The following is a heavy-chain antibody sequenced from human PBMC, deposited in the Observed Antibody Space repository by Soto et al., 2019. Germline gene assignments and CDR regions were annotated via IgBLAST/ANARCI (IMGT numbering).Heavy chain of an antibody. J-gene: IGHJ4*02. D-gene: IGHD6-19*01. CDR2: ISDTGAST. CDR3: AKGRGSGWAWYFDN. V-gene: IGHV3-23*01. CDR1: GFTFKESA. Sequence: EVRLLEAGGGLKQPGGSLRLSCAASGFTFKESAWNWVRQAPGRGRGWVASISDTGASTWYAESVRGRLSISRDNSKNTLYLQMNSLRGEDTAVYYCAKGRGSGWAWYFDNWGQGTLVTVSS.